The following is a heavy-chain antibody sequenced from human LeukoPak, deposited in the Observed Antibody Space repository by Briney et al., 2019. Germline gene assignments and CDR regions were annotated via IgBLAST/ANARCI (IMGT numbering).Heavy chain of an antibody. V-gene: IGHV1-18*01. CDR3: ARDVPYYYDSSGYYLNFDY. J-gene: IGHJ4*02. Sequence: ASVKVSCKASGYTFTSYGISWVRQAPGQGLEWVGWISAYNGNTNYAQKLQGRVTMTTDTSTSTAYMELRSLRSDDTAVYYCARDVPYYYDSSGYYLNFDYWGQGTLVTVSS. CDR2: ISAYNGNT. CDR1: GYTFTSYG. D-gene: IGHD3-22*01.